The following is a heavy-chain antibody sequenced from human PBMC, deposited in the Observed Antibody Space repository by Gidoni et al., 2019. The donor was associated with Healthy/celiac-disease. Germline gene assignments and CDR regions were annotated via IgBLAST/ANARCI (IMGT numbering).Heavy chain of an antibody. J-gene: IGHJ4*02. CDR1: GYTFTGYY. Sequence: QVQLVRSGTAVKKPGASVKVSCKASGYTFTGYYMHWVRQAHGQGLEWMGWRNPSSGGTNYGQKCQGRVNMTRDTSISTADMELSRLRSDDTAVYDCAIAARSGSYACDYWGQGTLVTVSS. CDR2: RNPSSGGT. V-gene: IGHV1-2*02. D-gene: IGHD1-26*01. CDR3: AIAARSGSYACDY.